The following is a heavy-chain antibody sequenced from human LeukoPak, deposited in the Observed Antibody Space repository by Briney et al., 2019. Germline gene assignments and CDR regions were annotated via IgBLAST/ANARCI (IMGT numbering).Heavy chain of an antibody. Sequence: GGSLRLSCAASGSILSPYSMHWVRQAPGKGLEWVAVISFDGTIKYYGDSVNGRFTISRDNAKNTLYLQMNSLRGEDTAVYYCARDMLFGESVYNWFDPWGQGTLVTVSS. CDR1: GSILSPYS. J-gene: IGHJ5*02. CDR3: ARDMLFGESVYNWFDP. D-gene: IGHD3/OR15-3a*01. V-gene: IGHV3-30-3*01. CDR2: ISFDGTIK.